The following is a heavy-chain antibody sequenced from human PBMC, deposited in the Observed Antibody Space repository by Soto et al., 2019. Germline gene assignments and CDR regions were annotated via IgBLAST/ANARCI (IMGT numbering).Heavy chain of an antibody. CDR1: GFTFSNYA. CDR2: ISGAGGAT. CDR3: EKDHGTYASGGGDY. D-gene: IGHD1-26*01. V-gene: IGHV3-23*01. J-gene: IGHJ4*02. Sequence: EVQLLESGGGLVQPGGSLRLSCAASGFTFSNYAMSWVRQAPGKGLEWVSTISGAGGATFYADSVKGRFTISRDNSKSTLLLQLNSLRAEDTAIYYCEKDHGTYASGGGDYWGQGTLVTVSS.